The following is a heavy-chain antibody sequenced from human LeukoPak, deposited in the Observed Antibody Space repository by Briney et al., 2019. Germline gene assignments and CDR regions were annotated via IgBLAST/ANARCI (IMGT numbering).Heavy chain of an antibody. Sequence: ASVKVSCKASGYTFTSYDISWVRQATGLGLEWMGWMYPNSGNTGYAQKFQGRVTMTRNTSISTAYMELSSLRSEDTAVYYCARGVQGAGTGDYWGQGTLVTVSS. CDR3: ARGVQGAGTGDY. J-gene: IGHJ4*02. CDR2: MYPNSGNT. D-gene: IGHD6-19*01. V-gene: IGHV1-8*01. CDR1: GYTFTSYD.